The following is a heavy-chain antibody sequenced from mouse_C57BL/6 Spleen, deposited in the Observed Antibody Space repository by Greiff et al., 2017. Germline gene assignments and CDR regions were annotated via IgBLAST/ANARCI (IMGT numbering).Heavy chain of an antibody. D-gene: IGHD2-3*01. Sequence: VKVVESGPGLVAPSQSLSITCTVSGFSLTSSGVSWVRQPPGKGLEWLGVIWGDGSTNYHSALISRLSISKDNSKSQVYLKLNSLQTDDTATYYCAKEGRDDGYCSLADWGQGTLVTVSA. J-gene: IGHJ3*01. V-gene: IGHV2-3*01. CDR2: IWGDGST. CDR3: AKEGRDDGYCSLAD. CDR1: GFSLTSSG.